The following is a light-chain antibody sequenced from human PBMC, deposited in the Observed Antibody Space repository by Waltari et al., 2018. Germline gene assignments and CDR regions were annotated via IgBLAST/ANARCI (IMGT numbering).Light chain of an antibody. CDR2: NNT. Sequence: QSVLTQPPSASGTPRQRATIPCSGSSSHSGTSYVNCYQQPPGTAPKHVIYNNTKRPSGVPDRFSGSKYGTSASLAISGLQSEDEADYYCAGWDGSLNGYVFGAATKVTVL. J-gene: IGLJ1*01. CDR3: AGWDGSLNGYV. V-gene: IGLV1-44*01. CDR1: SSHSGTSY.